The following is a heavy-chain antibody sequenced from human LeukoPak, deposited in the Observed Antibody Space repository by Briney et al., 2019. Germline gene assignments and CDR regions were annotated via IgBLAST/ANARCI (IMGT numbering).Heavy chain of an antibody. V-gene: IGHV3-30*04. CDR3: ARDRVAVAGHQYFQH. Sequence: GRSLRLSCAASGFTFSSYAMHWVRQAPGKGLEWVAVISYDGSNKYYADSVKGRFTISRDNSKNTPYLQMNSLRAEDTAVYYCARDRVAVAGHQYFQHWGQGTLVTVSS. D-gene: IGHD6-19*01. CDR2: ISYDGSNK. CDR1: GFTFSSYA. J-gene: IGHJ1*01.